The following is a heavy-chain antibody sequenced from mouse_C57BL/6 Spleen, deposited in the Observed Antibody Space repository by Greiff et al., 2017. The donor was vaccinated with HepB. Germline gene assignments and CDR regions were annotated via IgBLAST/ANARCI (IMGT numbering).Heavy chain of an antibody. D-gene: IGHD2-9*01. CDR3: TAYYGYDGWFAY. Sequence: EVQGVESGGGLVQPGGSMKLSCVASGFTFSNYWMNWVRQSPEKGLEWVAQIRLKSDNYATHYAVSVKGKFTISRADSKSSVYLQMNNLRAADTGIYYCTAYYGYDGWFAYWGQGTLVTVSA. V-gene: IGHV6-3*01. J-gene: IGHJ3*01. CDR1: GFTFSNYW. CDR2: IRLKSDNYAT.